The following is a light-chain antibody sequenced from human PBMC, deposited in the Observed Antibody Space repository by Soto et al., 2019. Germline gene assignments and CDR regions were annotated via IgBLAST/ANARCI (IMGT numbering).Light chain of an antibody. CDR1: SSNIGSNY. Sequence: QSVLTQPPSASGTPGQRVTISCSGSSSNIGSNYVYWYQQLPGTAPKLLIYRNNQRPSGVPDRFSGSKSGTSATLRITGLQTGDEADYYCGTWDVSLSGVIFGAGTKLTVL. CDR2: RNN. V-gene: IGLV1-47*01. J-gene: IGLJ2*01. CDR3: GTWDVSLSGVI.